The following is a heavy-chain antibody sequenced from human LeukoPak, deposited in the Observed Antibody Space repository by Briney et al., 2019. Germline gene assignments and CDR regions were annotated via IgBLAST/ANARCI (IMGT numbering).Heavy chain of an antibody. V-gene: IGHV3-23*01. D-gene: IGHD6-19*01. Sequence: PGGSLRLSCVASGFTFSSYAMSWVRQAPGKGLESVSTISGSGSTTYYADSVKGRVTISRDNYKNTLYLQMNSLRAEDTAVYCCAKAGYSSGWYAPDYWGQGTLVTVSS. CDR3: AKAGYSSGWYAPDY. J-gene: IGHJ4*02. CDR2: ISGSGSTT. CDR1: GFTFSSYA.